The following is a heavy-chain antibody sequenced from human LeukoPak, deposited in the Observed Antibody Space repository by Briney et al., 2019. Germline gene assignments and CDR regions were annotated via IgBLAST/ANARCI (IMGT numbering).Heavy chain of an antibody. CDR3: AKDLDAHYYDSSGYSGFQH. CDR1: GYTFTSHS. Sequence: ASVKVSCKASGYTFTSHSISWVRQAPGQGLEWMGWISAYNGDTKYAQNFQGRVTMTTDASTTTAYMELRSLTSDDTAVYYCAKDLDAHYYDSSGYSGFQHWGQGTLVTVSS. CDR2: ISAYNGDT. J-gene: IGHJ1*01. V-gene: IGHV1-18*01. D-gene: IGHD3-22*01.